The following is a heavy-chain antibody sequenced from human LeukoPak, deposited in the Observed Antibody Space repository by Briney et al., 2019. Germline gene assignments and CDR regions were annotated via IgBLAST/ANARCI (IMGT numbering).Heavy chain of an antibody. D-gene: IGHD1-14*01. CDR3: ARGPPPGGP. CDR1: GGSVSSGSYY. CDR2: IYYSGST. Sequence: PSETLSLTCTVSGGSVSSGSYYWSWIRQPPGKGLEWMGYIYYSGSTNYNPSLKSRVTISVDRSKNQFSLKLSSVTAADTAVYYCARGPPPGGPWGQGTLVTVSS. V-gene: IGHV4-61*01. J-gene: IGHJ5*02.